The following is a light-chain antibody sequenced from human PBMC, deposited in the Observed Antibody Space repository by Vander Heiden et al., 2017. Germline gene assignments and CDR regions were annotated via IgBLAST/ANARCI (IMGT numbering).Light chain of an antibody. Sequence: DIVMIQSPDSPAVSLVERANINCKSSQSLLYTSNNKNDLAWYQQKPGQPPKLLFYWASTRASGVTDRFSGSGSGTDFTLTISSLQAEDVAVYYCQQYNSMPRTFGQGTKVEI. CDR2: WAS. CDR1: QSLLYTSNNKND. V-gene: IGKV4-1*01. CDR3: QQYNSMPRT. J-gene: IGKJ1*01.